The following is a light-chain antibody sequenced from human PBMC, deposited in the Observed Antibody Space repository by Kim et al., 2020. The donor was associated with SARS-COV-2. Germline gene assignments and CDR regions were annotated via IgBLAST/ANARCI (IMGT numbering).Light chain of an antibody. J-gene: IGKJ2*03. CDR2: DAS. CDR1: QTISSW. CDR3: HQYYSFSPG. V-gene: IGKV1-5*01. Sequence: SASVGDRVTITCRASQTISSWLAWYQQKPGKAPKLLIFDASTLHTGVPSRFSGSRSGTEFSLNIAGLQPDDFATYYCHQYYSFSPGFGQGTKLEI.